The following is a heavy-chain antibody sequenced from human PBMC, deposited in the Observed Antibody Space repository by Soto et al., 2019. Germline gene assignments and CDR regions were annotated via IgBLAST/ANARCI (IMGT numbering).Heavy chain of an antibody. J-gene: IGHJ6*02. CDR3: ARDLRGRGIAVAGDASYYYYGMDV. CDR2: ISYDGSNK. V-gene: IGHV3-30-3*01. Sequence: SLRLSCAASGFTFSSYAMHWVRRAPGKGLEWVAVISYDGSNKYYADSVKGRFTISRDNSKNTLYLQMNSLRAEDTAVYYCARDLRGRGIAVAGDASYYYYGMDVWGQGTTVTVSS. CDR1: GFTFSSYA. D-gene: IGHD6-19*01.